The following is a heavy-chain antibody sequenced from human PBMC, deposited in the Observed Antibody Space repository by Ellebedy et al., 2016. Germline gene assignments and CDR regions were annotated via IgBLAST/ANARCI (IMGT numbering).Heavy chain of an antibody. D-gene: IGHD2-8*01. CDR3: AREGCSSDVCNRGYYYGLDV. Sequence: ASVKVSCKASGYTFSSYALHWVRLATGQRLEWMGWINAGNGNTKHSQKFQGRVTITRDTSASTAYMELSSLRSEDTAVYYCAREGCSSDVCNRGYYYGLDVWGQGTTVTVSS. CDR1: GYTFSSYA. CDR2: INAGNGNT. J-gene: IGHJ6*02. V-gene: IGHV1-3*01.